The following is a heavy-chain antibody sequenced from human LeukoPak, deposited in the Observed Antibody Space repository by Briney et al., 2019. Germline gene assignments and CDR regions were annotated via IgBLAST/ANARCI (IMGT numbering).Heavy chain of an antibody. CDR2: MFDTETT. CDR3: ARGSVTPDAGY. V-gene: IGHV4-59*02. J-gene: IGHJ4*02. D-gene: IGHD4-17*01. Sequence: SETLSLTCTVSRSSVSGYYWSWIRQPPGKGLEWIGYMFDTETTDYNPSLKSRVIISVDASKNQVSLKLNSVTAADTAVYYCARGSVTPDAGYWGPGTLVTVSS. CDR1: RSSVSGYY.